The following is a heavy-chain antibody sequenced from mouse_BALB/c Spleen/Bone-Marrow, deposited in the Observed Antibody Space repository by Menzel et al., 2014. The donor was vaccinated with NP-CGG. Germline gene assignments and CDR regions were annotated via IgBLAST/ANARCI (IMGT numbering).Heavy chain of an antibody. Sequence: EVQLQQSGAELVKPGASVKLSCTASGFNIKDTYMHWVKQRPEQGLEWIGRIDPANGNTKYDPKFQGKATITADTFSNTAYLQLSCLTSEDTAVYYCAAYYRYLAWFAYWGQGTLVTVSA. J-gene: IGHJ3*01. CDR2: IDPANGNT. CDR3: AAYYRYLAWFAY. D-gene: IGHD2-14*01. CDR1: GFNIKDTY. V-gene: IGHV14-3*02.